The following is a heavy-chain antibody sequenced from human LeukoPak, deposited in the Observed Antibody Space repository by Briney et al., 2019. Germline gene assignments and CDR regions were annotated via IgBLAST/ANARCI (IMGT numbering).Heavy chain of an antibody. CDR3: ARVPGYCGGDCYFDY. CDR2: IKQDGSEK. J-gene: IGHJ4*02. V-gene: IGHV3-7*01. D-gene: IGHD2-21*02. CDR1: GFTFSSYW. Sequence: GGSLRLSCAASGFTFSSYWMSWVRQAPGKGLEWVANIKQDGSEKYYVDSVKGRFTISRDNAKNSLYLQMNSLRAEDTAVYYYARVPGYCGGDCYFDYWGQGTLVTVSS.